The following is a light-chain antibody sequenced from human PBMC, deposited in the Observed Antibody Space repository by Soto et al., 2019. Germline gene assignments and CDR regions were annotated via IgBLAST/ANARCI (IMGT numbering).Light chain of an antibody. CDR3: QQYETFSGT. V-gene: IGKV1-17*01. Sequence: DIQMTQSPSSLPASVGDRVTITCRASQGIRNDLAWYQKKPGEAPKLLIYDASALPRGVPSRFSGSGSGTKFTLTIASLQLDDFATYYCQQYETFSGTFGPGTRLEI. J-gene: IGKJ5*01. CDR2: DAS. CDR1: QGIRND.